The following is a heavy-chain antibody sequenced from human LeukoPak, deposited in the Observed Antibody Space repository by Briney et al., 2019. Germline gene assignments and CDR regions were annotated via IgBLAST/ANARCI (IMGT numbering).Heavy chain of an antibody. CDR1: GGTFSSYA. D-gene: IGHD2-2*01. CDR2: IIPIFGTA. V-gene: IGHV1-69*05. J-gene: IGHJ6*03. CDR3: ARSGDVVVPAQGGYYYYYYMDV. Sequence: SVKVSCKASGGTFSSYAISWVRQAPGQGLEWMGGIIPIFGTANYAQKFQGRVTITTDESTSTAYMELSSLRSEDTAVYYCARSGDVVVPAQGGYYYYYYMDVWGKGTTVTVSS.